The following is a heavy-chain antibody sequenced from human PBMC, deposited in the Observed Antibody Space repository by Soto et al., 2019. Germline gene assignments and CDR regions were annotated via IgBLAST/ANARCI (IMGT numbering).Heavy chain of an antibody. CDR1: GGAISSGGYS. Sequence: QLQLQESGSGLVKPSQTLSLTCAVSGGAISSGGYSWSRIRQPPGKGLEWIGYIYHSGSTYYNPSLKSRVTISVDRSNNQFSLKLSSVTAADTAVYYCASQGGIVVVVAATGDYWGQGTLVTVSS. J-gene: IGHJ4*02. CDR3: ASQGGIVVVVAATGDY. D-gene: IGHD2-15*01. CDR2: IYHSGST. V-gene: IGHV4-30-2*01.